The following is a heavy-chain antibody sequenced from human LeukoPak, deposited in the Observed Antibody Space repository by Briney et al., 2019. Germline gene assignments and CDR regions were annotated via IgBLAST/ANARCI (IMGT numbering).Heavy chain of an antibody. Sequence: ASATVSVTSSGYTFTFYYMDWVRQAPGQGLEWMGWINPNSGGTNYAQKFQGRVTMTRDTSISTAYMELSRLRSDDTAVYYCARDTYYDFWRAFSYGMDVWGQGTTVTVSS. CDR1: GYTFTFYY. CDR3: ARDTYYDFWRAFSYGMDV. D-gene: IGHD3-3*01. CDR2: INPNSGGT. J-gene: IGHJ6*02. V-gene: IGHV1-2*02.